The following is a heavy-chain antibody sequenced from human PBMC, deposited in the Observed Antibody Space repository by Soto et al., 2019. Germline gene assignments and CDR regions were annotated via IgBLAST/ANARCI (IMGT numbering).Heavy chain of an antibody. J-gene: IGHJ4*02. V-gene: IGHV3-9*01. CDR1: GFTFDDYP. CDR3: AKSHIVATLSPANFDY. D-gene: IGHD5-12*01. CDR2: ISWSSGSI. Sequence: EVQLVESGGGWVQPGRSRRLSWAASGFTFDDYPMHGVRQAPGKGLEWVSGISWSSGSIKYGDSVRGRFTISRDNAKNSLYLQMHSLRPEDTALYFCAKSHIVATLSPANFDYWGQGILVTVSS.